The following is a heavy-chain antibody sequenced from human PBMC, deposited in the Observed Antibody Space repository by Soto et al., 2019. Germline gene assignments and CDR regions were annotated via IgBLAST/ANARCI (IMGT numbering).Heavy chain of an antibody. V-gene: IGHV3-30*18. J-gene: IGHJ4*02. Sequence: QVQLVESGGGVVQPGRSLRLSCAASGFTFSSYGMHWVRQAPGKGLEWVAVISYDGSNKYYADSVKGRFTISRDNSKNTLYLQMNSLRAEDTAVYYCAKGPYYYDSGGYSHWGQGTLVTVSS. CDR2: ISYDGSNK. CDR1: GFTFSSYG. D-gene: IGHD3-22*01. CDR3: AKGPYYYDSGGYSH.